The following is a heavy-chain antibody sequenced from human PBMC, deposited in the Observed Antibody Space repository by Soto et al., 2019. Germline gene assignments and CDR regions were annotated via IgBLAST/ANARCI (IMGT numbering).Heavy chain of an antibody. CDR3: TRGGTSQNSYYWHMDV. CDR1: GFTFSDHY. CDR2: GRNKANSYTT. Sequence: LRLSCAASGFTFSDHYMDWVRQAPGKGLEWVGRGRNKANSYTTEYAASVKGRFTVSRDDSKNLLFLQLNSLKTEDTAVYYCTRGGTSQNSYYWHMDVWGQGTTVTVSS. J-gene: IGHJ6*03. V-gene: IGHV3-72*01. D-gene: IGHD2-15*01.